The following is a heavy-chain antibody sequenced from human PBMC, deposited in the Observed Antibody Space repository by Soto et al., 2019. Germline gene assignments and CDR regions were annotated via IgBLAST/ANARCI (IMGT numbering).Heavy chain of an antibody. CDR1: GGSISSGDYY. CDR2: IYYSGST. CDR3: ARDFLWYCSSTSCPRGWFDP. V-gene: IGHV4-30-4*01. D-gene: IGHD2-2*01. J-gene: IGHJ5*02. Sequence: SETLSLTCTVSGGSISSGDYYWSWIRQPPGKGLEWIGYIYYSGSTYYNPSLKSRVTISVDTSKNQFSLKLSSVTAADTAVYYCARDFLWYCSSTSCPRGWFDPWGQGTLVTVSS.